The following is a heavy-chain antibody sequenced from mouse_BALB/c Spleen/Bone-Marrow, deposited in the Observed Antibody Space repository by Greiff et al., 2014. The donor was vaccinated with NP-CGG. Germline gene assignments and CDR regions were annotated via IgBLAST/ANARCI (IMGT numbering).Heavy chain of an antibody. CDR1: GYTFTSYT. V-gene: IGHV1-4*01. CDR3: ALANWDIGGPFAY. J-gene: IGHJ3*01. CDR2: INPSSGYT. D-gene: IGHD4-1*01. Sequence: LQQSGAELARPGASVKMSCKASGYTFTSYTMHWVKQRPGQGLEWIGYINPSSGYTNYNQKFKDKATLTADKSSSTAYMQLSSLTSEDSAVCYCALANWDIGGPFAYWGQGTLVTFSA.